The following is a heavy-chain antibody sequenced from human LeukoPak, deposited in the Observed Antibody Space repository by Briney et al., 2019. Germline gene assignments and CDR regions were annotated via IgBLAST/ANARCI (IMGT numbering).Heavy chain of an antibody. Sequence: PSETLSLTCAVYGGSFSGYYWSWIRQPPGKGLEWIGEINHSGNTNYNPSLKSRVTLSIDTSKNQFSLKLSSVTAADTATYYCARHRLYSSSWYYYYYGMDVWGQGTTVTVSS. CDR1: GGSFSGYY. CDR2: INHSGNT. D-gene: IGHD6-13*01. V-gene: IGHV4-34*01. J-gene: IGHJ6*02. CDR3: ARHRLYSSSWYYYYYGMDV.